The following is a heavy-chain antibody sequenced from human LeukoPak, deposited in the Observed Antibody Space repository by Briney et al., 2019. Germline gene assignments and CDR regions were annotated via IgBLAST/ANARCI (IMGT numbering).Heavy chain of an antibody. CDR3: ARDQLRHDY. D-gene: IGHD4-23*01. CDR2: INWNGASP. J-gene: IGHJ4*02. Sequence: GSLRLSCAASGFTFDDYGMSWVRQAPGKGLDWVSGINWNGASPGYADSVKGPFTISRDNAKSSLYLQMNSLRAEDTAFYYCARDQLRHDYWGQGTLVTVSS. V-gene: IGHV3-20*04. CDR1: GFTFDDYG.